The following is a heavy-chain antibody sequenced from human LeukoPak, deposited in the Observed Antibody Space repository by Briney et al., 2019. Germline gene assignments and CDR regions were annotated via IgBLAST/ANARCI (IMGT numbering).Heavy chain of an antibody. J-gene: IGHJ4*02. CDR2: INHSGST. V-gene: IGHV4-34*01. Sequence: PSETLSLTCAVYGGSFSGYYWSWIRQPPGKGLEWIGEINHSGSTNYNPSLKSRVTISVDMSKNQFSLKLSSVTAADTAVYYCARGGPSYYDFWSGYRATTFDYWGQGTLVTVSS. CDR3: ARGGPSYYDFWSGYRATTFDY. CDR1: GGSFSGYY. D-gene: IGHD3-3*01.